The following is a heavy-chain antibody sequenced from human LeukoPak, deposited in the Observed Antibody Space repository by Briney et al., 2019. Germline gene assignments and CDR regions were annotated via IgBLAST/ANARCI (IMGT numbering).Heavy chain of an antibody. CDR2: IYPGDSET. J-gene: IGHJ4*02. Sequence: GESLKISCKGSGYSFTSYWIAWVRQMPGKGLELMAIIYPGDSETRYSPSFQGQVTISADKSITPACLQWSSLKASDTAMYYCARRSSGGSYWDWGQGTLVTVSS. D-gene: IGHD1-26*01. V-gene: IGHV5-51*01. CDR3: ARRSSGGSYWD. CDR1: GYSFTSYW.